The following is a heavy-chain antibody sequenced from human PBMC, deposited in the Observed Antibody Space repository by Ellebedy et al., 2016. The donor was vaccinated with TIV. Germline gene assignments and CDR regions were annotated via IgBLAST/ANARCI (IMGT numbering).Heavy chain of an antibody. CDR1: GGSFSGYY. D-gene: IGHD6-6*01. CDR3: ARGAPARSGWFDP. Sequence: SETLSLXXAVCGGSFSGYYWSWIRQPPGKGLEWIGEINHSGSTNYNPSLKSRVTISVDTSKNQFSLKLSSVTAADTAVYYCARGAPARSGWFDPWGQGTLVTVSS. CDR2: INHSGST. V-gene: IGHV4-34*01. J-gene: IGHJ5*02.